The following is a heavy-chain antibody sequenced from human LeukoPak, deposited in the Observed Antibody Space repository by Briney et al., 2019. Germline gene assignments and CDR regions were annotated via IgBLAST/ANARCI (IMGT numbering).Heavy chain of an antibody. V-gene: IGHV1-18*01. CDR2: ISGYNGNT. D-gene: IGHD2-2*01. CDR1: GYTFTSNG. CDR3: AKDSLSSTTSQNWLDP. Sequence: GASVKVSCKASGYTFTSNGISWVRQAPGQGLEWMGWISGYNGNTNYAQRFQGRVTMTTDTSTTTAYMELRSLRSDDTAVYYCAKDSLSSTTSQNWLDPWGQGTLVIVSP. J-gene: IGHJ5*02.